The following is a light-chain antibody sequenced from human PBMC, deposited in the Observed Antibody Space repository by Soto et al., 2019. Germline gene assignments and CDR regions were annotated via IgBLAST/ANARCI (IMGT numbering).Light chain of an antibody. CDR1: QPVLYSVNNVNY. CDR3: LHHYNTPPYS. Sequence: TVMTQSPDSLAVSLGERATINCKSSQPVLYSVNNVNYLSWYQQKPGQPPKLIIYWASTRESGVPDRFSGSGSGTAFTLTISSVQAEDVAVHYCLHHYNTPPYSFDQGTKLEIK. V-gene: IGKV4-1*01. J-gene: IGKJ2*03. CDR2: WAS.